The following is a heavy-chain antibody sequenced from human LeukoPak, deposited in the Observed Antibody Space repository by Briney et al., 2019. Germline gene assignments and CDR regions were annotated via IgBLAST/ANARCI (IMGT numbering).Heavy chain of an antibody. D-gene: IGHD5-24*01. V-gene: IGHV3-30-3*01. CDR2: ISYDGGNK. Sequence: PGGSLRLSCAASGFTFSSYAMHWVRQAPGKGLEWVAVISYDGGNKYYADSVKGRFTISRDNSKNTLYLQMNSLRAEDTAVYYCARVRDGYNKFDYWGQGTLVTVSS. CDR3: ARVRDGYNKFDY. J-gene: IGHJ4*02. CDR1: GFTFSSYA.